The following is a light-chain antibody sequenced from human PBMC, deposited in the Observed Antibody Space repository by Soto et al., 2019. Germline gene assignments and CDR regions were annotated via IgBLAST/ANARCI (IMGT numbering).Light chain of an antibody. J-gene: IGLJ1*01. CDR2: EVT. CDR3: SSYAGSNMGV. V-gene: IGLV2-8*01. Sequence: QSALTQPPSASGSPGQSVTISCTGTSSDVGGYNYVSWYQQHPGEAPKLMIYEVTQRPSGVPDRFSGSKSGNTASLTVSGLQAEDEADYYCSSYAGSNMGVFGTGTKLTVL. CDR1: SSDVGGYNY.